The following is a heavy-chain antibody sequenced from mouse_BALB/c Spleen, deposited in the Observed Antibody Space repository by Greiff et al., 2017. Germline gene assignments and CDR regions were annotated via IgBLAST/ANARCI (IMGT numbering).Heavy chain of an antibody. V-gene: IGHV1S137*01. J-gene: IGHJ4*01. CDR2: ISTYYGDA. Sequence: VKVVESGAELVRPGVSVKISCKGSGYTFTDYAMHWVKQSHAKSLEWIGVISTYYGDASYNQKFKGKATMTVDKSSSTAYMELARLTSEDSAIYYCASYGNYYAMDYWGQGTSVTVSS. CDR1: GYTFTDYA. D-gene: IGHD2-1*01. CDR3: ASYGNYYAMDY.